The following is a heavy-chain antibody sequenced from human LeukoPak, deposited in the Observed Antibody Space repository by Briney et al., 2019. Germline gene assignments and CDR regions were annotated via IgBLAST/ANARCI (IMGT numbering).Heavy chain of an antibody. CDR1: GFTFSKYG. Sequence: PGGSLRLSCVASGFTFSKYGMHWVGQAPGKGLEWVSYISSSGSTIYYADSVKGRFTISRDNAKNSLYLQMNSLRAEDTAVYYGARLPYYYDSSGYYYEEKYWGQGTLVTVSS. D-gene: IGHD3-22*01. V-gene: IGHV3-48*03. CDR2: ISSSGSTI. CDR3: ARLPYYYDSSGYYYEEKY. J-gene: IGHJ4*02.